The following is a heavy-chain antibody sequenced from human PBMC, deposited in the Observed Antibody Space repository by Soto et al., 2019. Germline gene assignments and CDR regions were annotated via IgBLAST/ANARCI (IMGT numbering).Heavy chain of an antibody. CDR2: ISAYNGNT. CDR3: AAGRGAITIFGVVRMDV. V-gene: IGHV1-18*04. D-gene: IGHD3-3*01. CDR1: GYTFTSYG. Sequence: QVQLVQSGAEVKKPGASVKVSCKASGYTFTSYGISWVRQAPGQGLEWMGWISAYNGNTNYAQKLQGRVTMTTHTSTSTAYMELRSLRSDDTAVYYCAAGRGAITIFGVVRMDVWGQGTTVTVSS. J-gene: IGHJ6*02.